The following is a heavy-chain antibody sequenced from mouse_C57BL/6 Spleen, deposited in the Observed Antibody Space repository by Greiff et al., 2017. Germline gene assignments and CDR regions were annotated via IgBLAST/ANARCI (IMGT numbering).Heavy chain of an antibody. V-gene: IGHV1-72*01. J-gene: IGHJ4*01. CDR2: LDPNSGGT. D-gene: IGHD1-1*01. Sequence: QVQLKQPGAELVKPGAPVKLSCKASGYTFTSYWMHWVKQRPGRGLEWIGRLDPNSGGTKYNEKFKSKATLPVDKPSSTAYMQYRRLTCEDSEVYYSATAYRSRGEYAWDYWGQGTSVTVSS. CDR3: ATAYRSRGEYAWDY. CDR1: GYTFTSYW.